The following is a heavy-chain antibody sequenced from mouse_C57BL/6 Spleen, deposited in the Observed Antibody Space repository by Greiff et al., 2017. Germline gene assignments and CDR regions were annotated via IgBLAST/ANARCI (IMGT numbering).Heavy chain of an antibody. J-gene: IGHJ1*03. CDR1: GFTFSDYG. CDR3: ARRGAIYYYGSSWYFDV. D-gene: IGHD1-1*01. Sequence: EVQVVESGGGLVKPGGSLKLSCAASGFTFSDYGMHWVRQAPEKGLEWVAYISSGSSTIYYADTVKGRFTISRDNAKNTLFLQMTSLRSEDTAMYYCARRGAIYYYGSSWYFDVWGTGTTVTVSS. V-gene: IGHV5-17*01. CDR2: ISSGSSTI.